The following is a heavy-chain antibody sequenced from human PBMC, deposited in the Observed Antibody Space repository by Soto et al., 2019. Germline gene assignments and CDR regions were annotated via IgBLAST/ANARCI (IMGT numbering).Heavy chain of an antibody. Sequence: QVQLVQSGAEVKKPGSSVKVSCKASGGTFSSYTISWVRQAPGQGLEWMGRIIPILGIANYAQKFQGRVTITEDKSTSTAYMELSSLRSEDTAVYCCARDGRKILYFDPRYYFDYWGQGTLVTVSS. CDR1: GGTFSSYT. J-gene: IGHJ4*02. D-gene: IGHD3-9*01. CDR2: IIPILGIA. CDR3: ARDGRKILYFDPRYYFDY. V-gene: IGHV1-69*08.